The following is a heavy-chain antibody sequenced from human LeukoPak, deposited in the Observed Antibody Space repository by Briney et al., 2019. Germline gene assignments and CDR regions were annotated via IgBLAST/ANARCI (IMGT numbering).Heavy chain of an antibody. CDR3: ARDPRRDGYNLSWFDP. J-gene: IGHJ5*02. CDR2: IWYDGSNK. D-gene: IGHD5-24*01. V-gene: IGHV3-33*01. CDR1: GFTFSSYG. Sequence: GGSLRLSCAACGFTFSSYGMHLVRQPPGKGLEWVAVIWYDGSNKYYADSVKGRFTISRDDSKNTLYLQMNGLTAEDTAVYYCARDPRRDGYNLSWFDPWGQGTLVTVSS.